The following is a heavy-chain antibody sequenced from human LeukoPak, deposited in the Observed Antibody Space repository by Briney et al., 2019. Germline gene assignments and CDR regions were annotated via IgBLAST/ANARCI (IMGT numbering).Heavy chain of an antibody. V-gene: IGHV3-30*02. CDR1: GFTFSSYG. J-gene: IGHJ4*02. Sequence: PGGSLRLSCAASGFTFSSYGMHWVRQAPGKGLEWVAFIRYDGSNKYYADSVKGRFTISRDNSKNTLYLQMNSLRAEDTAVYYCAKSVNIVATIHFDYWGQGTLVTVSS. CDR3: AKSVNIVATIHFDY. D-gene: IGHD5-12*01. CDR2: IRYDGSNK.